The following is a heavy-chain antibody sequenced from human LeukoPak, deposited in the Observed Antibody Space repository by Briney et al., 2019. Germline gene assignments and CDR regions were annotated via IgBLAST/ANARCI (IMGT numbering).Heavy chain of an antibody. CDR1: GGSFSSHY. CDR3: ARAPSFDFWGGSLSPHFDY. J-gene: IGHJ4*02. CDR2: IHTSGST. V-gene: IGHV4-4*07. Sequence: SETLSLTCIVSGGSFSSHYWSWIRQSAGKGPEWIGRIHTSGSTNYNPSLRSRVTMSVDTSKNQFSLKLTSVTAADTAVYYCARAPSFDFWGGSLSPHFDYWGQGTLVTVSS. D-gene: IGHD3-3*01.